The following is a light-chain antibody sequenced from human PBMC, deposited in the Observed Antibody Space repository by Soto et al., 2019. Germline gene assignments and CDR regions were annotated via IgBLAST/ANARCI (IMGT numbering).Light chain of an antibody. CDR2: DAS. CDR1: QSVSNNY. CDR3: QQYGSSPWT. J-gene: IGKJ1*01. Sequence: EIVLTQSPGTLSLSPGERATLSCRASQSVSNNYLAWYQQKPGQAPRLLIYDASTRATGIPARSSGSGSGTDFTLTITSLEPEDFALYYCQQYGSSPWTFGQGTKVDIK. V-gene: IGKV3-20*01.